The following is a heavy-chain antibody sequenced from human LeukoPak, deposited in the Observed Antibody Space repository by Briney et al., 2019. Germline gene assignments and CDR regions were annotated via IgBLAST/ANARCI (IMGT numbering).Heavy chain of an antibody. D-gene: IGHD6-19*01. J-gene: IGHJ5*02. Sequence: SETLSLTCTVSGGSISSGDYYWSWIRQPPGKGLEWIGYIYYSGSTYYNPSLKSRVTISVDTSKNQFSLKLSSVTAADTAVYYCARGIYSSVWFDPWGQGTLVTVSS. CDR2: IYYSGST. CDR3: ARGIYSSVWFDP. CDR1: GGSISSGDYY. V-gene: IGHV4-30-4*01.